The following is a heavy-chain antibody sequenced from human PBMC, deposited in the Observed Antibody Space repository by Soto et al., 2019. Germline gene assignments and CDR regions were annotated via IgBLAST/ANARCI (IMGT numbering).Heavy chain of an antibody. V-gene: IGHV3-33*01. Sequence: GGSLRLSCVASGFTFSTYAMHWVRQAPGKGLEWVAVIYYDGSNKYYGDSVKGRFSISRDNSKNTLYLQMSSLRAEDTAVYYCARAYCTNGVCYYYFDHWGQGTLVTVS. D-gene: IGHD2-8*01. CDR3: ARAYCTNGVCYYYFDH. CDR1: GFTFSTYA. J-gene: IGHJ4*02. CDR2: IYYDGSNK.